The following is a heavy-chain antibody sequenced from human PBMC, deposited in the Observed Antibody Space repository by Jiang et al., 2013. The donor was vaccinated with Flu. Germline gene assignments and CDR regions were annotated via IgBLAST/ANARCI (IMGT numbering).Heavy chain of an antibody. D-gene: IGHD3-10*01. Sequence: VQLVESGGGLVQPGGSLRLSCVASGFTFSDYEMNWVRQAPGKGLEWVSFITAGGETKSYADSVKGRFAVSRDNTRNSLYLQLNSLRDEDTAVYYCARDVSGIQDFDYWGQGTLISVSS. CDR1: GFTFSDYE. CDR2: ITAGGETK. CDR3: ARDVSGIQDFDY. V-gene: IGHV3-48*02. J-gene: IGHJ4*01.